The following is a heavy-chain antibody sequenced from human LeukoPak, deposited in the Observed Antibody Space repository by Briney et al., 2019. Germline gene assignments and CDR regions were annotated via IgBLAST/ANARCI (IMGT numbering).Heavy chain of an antibody. CDR1: GFTFSNYNM. CDR3: ARAAAGTFDY. Sequence: PGGSLRLSCAASGFTFSNYNMNWVRQAPGKGLEWIGEIYHSGSTNYNPSLKSRVTISVDKSKNQFSLKLSSVTAADTAVYYCARAAAGTFDYWGQGTLVTVSS. D-gene: IGHD6-13*01. V-gene: IGHV4-4*02. CDR2: IYHSGST. J-gene: IGHJ4*02.